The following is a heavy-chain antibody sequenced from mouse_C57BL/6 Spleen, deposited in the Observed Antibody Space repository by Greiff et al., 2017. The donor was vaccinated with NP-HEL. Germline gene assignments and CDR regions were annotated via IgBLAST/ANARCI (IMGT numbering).Heavy chain of an antibody. CDR2: IDPSDSYT. V-gene: IGHV1-50*01. J-gene: IGHJ4*01. CDR3: ARYWDGNYSYYYAMDY. D-gene: IGHD2-1*01. Sequence: VQLQQSGAELVKPGASVKLSCKASGYTFTSYWMQWVKQRPGQGLEWIGEIDPSDSYTNYNQKFKGKATLTVDTSSSTAYMQHSSLTSEVSAVYYCARYWDGNYSYYYAMDYWGQGTSVTVSS. CDR1: GYTFTSYW.